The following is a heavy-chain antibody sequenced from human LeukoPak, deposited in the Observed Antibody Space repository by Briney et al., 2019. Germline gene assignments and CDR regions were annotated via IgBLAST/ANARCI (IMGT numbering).Heavy chain of an antibody. CDR1: GFTFSGYA. CDR2: ISYDGSNK. Sequence: GRSLRLSCAASGFTFSGYAMHWVRQAPGKGLEWVSVISYDGSNKYCADSVKGRFTISRDNSKDTLYLQMNSLRAEDTAVYYCARGSYGAYNYCDYWGQGTLVTVSS. D-gene: IGHD4/OR15-4a*01. J-gene: IGHJ4*02. V-gene: IGHV3-30-3*01. CDR3: ARGSYGAYNYCDY.